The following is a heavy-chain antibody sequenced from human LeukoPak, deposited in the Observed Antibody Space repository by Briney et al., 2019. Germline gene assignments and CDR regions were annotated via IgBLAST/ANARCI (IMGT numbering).Heavy chain of an antibody. CDR3: ARLPTWTEGSDY. V-gene: IGHV1-46*01. CDR1: GYTFTSYY. D-gene: IGHD3/OR15-3a*01. J-gene: IGHJ4*02. Sequence: GASVKVSCKASGYTFTSYYMHWVRQAPGQGLEWMGIINPSGGSTSYAQKFQGRVTITTDESTSTAYMELSSLRSEDTAVYYCARLPTWTEGSDYWGQGTLVTVSS. CDR2: INPSGGST.